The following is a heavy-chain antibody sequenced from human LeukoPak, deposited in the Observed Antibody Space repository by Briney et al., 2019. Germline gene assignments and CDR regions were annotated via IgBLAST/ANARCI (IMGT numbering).Heavy chain of an antibody. D-gene: IGHD4-17*01. CDR1: GFTFTSYW. CDR3: ARATVTRAFDI. V-gene: IGHV3-7*01. J-gene: IGHJ3*02. Sequence: PGGSLRLSCAASGFTFTSYWMSWVRQAPGKGLEWVANIKQDGSEKYYVDSVKGRFTISRDNAKNSLYLQMNSLRAEDTAVYYCARATVTRAFDIWGQGTMFTVSS. CDR2: IKQDGSEK.